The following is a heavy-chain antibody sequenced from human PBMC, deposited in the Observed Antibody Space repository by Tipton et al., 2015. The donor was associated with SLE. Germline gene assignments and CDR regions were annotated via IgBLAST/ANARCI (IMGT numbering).Heavy chain of an antibody. CDR2: ISGSGGST. V-gene: IGHV3-23*01. D-gene: IGHD2-2*01. Sequence: SLRLSCAASGLTFSSYAMSWVRQAPGKGLEWVSAISGSGGSTYYADSVKGRFTISRDNSKNTLYLQMNSLRAEDTAVYYCAKTSLSAAFYHYYGMDVWGQGTTVTVSS. CDR3: AKTSLSAAFYHYYGMDV. J-gene: IGHJ6*02. CDR1: GLTFSSYA.